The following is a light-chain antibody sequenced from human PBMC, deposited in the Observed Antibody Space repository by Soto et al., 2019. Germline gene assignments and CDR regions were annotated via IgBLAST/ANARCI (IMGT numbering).Light chain of an antibody. Sequence: DIQLTQSPSFLSASVGDRVTITCRASQGVNNYLGWYQQKPGKAPKLLIYAASTLQSGVPSRFSGSGSGTEFTLTISILQPEYFATYYCQQLNSYQITFGPGTKVDI. CDR2: AAS. CDR3: QQLNSYQIT. V-gene: IGKV1-9*01. CDR1: QGVNNY. J-gene: IGKJ3*01.